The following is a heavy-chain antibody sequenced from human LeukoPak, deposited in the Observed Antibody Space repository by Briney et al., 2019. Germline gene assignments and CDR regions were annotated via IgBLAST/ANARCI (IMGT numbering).Heavy chain of an antibody. Sequence: GASVKVSCKASGYTFSDYYMHWVRQAPGQGLEWMGWINPNSGGTKCAQKFQGRVTMTRDTSISTAYMELSRLRSDDTAVYYCARAPRLTTVTKLNHLPFDYWGQGTLVTVSS. CDR2: INPNSGGT. CDR1: GYTFSDYY. CDR3: ARAPRLTTVTKLNHLPFDY. V-gene: IGHV1-2*02. J-gene: IGHJ4*02. D-gene: IGHD4-17*01.